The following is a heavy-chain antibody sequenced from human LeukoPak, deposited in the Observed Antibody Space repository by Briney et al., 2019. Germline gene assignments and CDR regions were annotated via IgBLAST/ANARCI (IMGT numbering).Heavy chain of an antibody. Sequence: PPQTLSLTWTVSGGSVSSGSYYWSWIRQPPGKGLEWIGYIYYSGSTNYNPSLKSRVTISVDTSKNQFSLKLSSVTAADTAVYYCAREAIYPDYWGQGTLVTVSS. D-gene: IGHD2-2*02. CDR3: AREAIYPDY. CDR2: IYYSGST. J-gene: IGHJ4*02. V-gene: IGHV4-61*01. CDR1: GGSVSSGSYY.